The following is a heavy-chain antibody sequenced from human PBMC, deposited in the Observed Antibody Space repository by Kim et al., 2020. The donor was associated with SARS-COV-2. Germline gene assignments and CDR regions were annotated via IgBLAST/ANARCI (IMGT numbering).Heavy chain of an antibody. Sequence: SVKVSCKASGGTFSSYAISWVRQAPGQGLEWMGRIIPILGIANYAQKFQGRVTITADKSTSTAYMELSSLRSEDTAVYYCARDLMDTAMAPYYYDSSGLPTPFDYWGQGTLVTVSS. CDR1: GGTFSSYA. V-gene: IGHV1-69*04. J-gene: IGHJ4*02. CDR3: ARDLMDTAMAPYYYDSSGLPTPFDY. CDR2: IIPILGIA. D-gene: IGHD3-22*01.